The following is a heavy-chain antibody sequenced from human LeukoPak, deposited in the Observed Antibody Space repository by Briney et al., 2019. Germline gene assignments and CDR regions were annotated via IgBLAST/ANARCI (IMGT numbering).Heavy chain of an antibody. CDR1: GNAFSNYF. Sequence: ASVKVSCKASGNAFSNYFIHWVRQAPGQGPEWMGVIDRRGVSTSYAQKFQGRISVSSDMSTSTVYMELSSLTSEDTAVYFCATNSGARVSGNWGQGTLVTDSS. J-gene: IGHJ4*02. V-gene: IGHV1-46*01. CDR3: ATNSGARVSGN. CDR2: IDRRGVST. D-gene: IGHD2-21*01.